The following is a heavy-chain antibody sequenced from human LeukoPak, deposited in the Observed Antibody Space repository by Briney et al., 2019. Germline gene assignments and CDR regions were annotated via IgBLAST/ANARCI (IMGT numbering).Heavy chain of an antibody. V-gene: IGHV4-59*01. J-gene: IGHJ4*02. Sequence: SETLSLTCTVSGGSISSYYWSWIRQPPGKGLEWIGYIYYSGSTNHNPSLKSRVTISVDTSKNQFSLKLSSVTAADTAVYYCASSRGPIAALDYWGQGTLVTVSS. D-gene: IGHD6-13*01. CDR3: ASSRGPIAALDY. CDR2: IYYSGST. CDR1: GGSISSYY.